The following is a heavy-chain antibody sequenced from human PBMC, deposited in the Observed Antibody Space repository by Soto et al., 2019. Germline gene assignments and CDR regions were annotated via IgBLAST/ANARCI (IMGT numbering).Heavy chain of an antibody. D-gene: IGHD3-3*01. CDR2: IIPIFGTA. J-gene: IGHJ2*01. CDR3: ARYFFFQAEDGIRDL. Sequence: VRKAHGQGLEWMGGIIPIFGTANYAQKFQGRVTITADESTSTAYMELSSLRSEDTAVYYCARYFFFQAEDGIRDL. V-gene: IGHV1-69*01.